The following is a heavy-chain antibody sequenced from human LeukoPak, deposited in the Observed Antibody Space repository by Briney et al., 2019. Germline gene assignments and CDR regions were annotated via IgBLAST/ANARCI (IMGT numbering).Heavy chain of an antibody. CDR3: ARGGAARPDI. Sequence: GGSLRLSCAASGFTVSSNYMSWVRQAPGKGLEWVSIIYGGGSTYYTDSVKNRFTISRDNARNSLYLQMNSLRAEDTAVYYCARGGAARPDIWGQGTMVIVSS. V-gene: IGHV3-66*01. D-gene: IGHD6-6*01. CDR2: IYGGGST. CDR1: GFTVSSNY. J-gene: IGHJ3*02.